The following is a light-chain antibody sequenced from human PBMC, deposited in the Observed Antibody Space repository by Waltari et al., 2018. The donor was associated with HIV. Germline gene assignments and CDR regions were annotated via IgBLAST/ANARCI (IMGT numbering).Light chain of an antibody. CDR2: DAS. V-gene: IGKV1-33*01. J-gene: IGKJ2*01. CDR1: HDIRDH. Sequence: DVQMTQSPSSLSASIGDRVNITCRASHDIRDHLNWYQQKPGKAPKALIYDASNLETGVPSRFSGTGSKTDFTLVISSLQPEDIGTYYCQQYDNLYTFGQGTKVEVK. CDR3: QQYDNLYT.